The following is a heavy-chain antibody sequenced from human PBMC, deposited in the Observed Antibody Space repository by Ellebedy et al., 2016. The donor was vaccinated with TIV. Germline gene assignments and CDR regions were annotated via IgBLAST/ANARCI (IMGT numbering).Heavy chain of an antibody. D-gene: IGHD2-2*01. CDR2: FDPEDGET. J-gene: IGHJ4*02. CDR1: GYTLTELS. Sequence: ASVKVSCXVSGYTLTELSMHWVRQAPGKGLEWMGGFDPEDGETIYAQKFQGRVTMTEDTSTDTAYMELSSLRSEDTAVYYCATGPGYPYYFDYWGQGTLVTVSS. CDR3: ATGPGYPYYFDY. V-gene: IGHV1-24*01.